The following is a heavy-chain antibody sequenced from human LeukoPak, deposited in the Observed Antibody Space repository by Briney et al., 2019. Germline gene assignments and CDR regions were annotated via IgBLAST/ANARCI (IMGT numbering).Heavy chain of an antibody. V-gene: IGHV1-69*04. D-gene: IGHD2-21*02. CDR2: IIPILGIA. J-gene: IGHJ3*02. Sequence: PVKVSCKASGGTFSSYAISRVRQAPGQGLEWMGRIIPILGIANYAQKFQGRVTITADKSTSTAYMELSSLRSEDTAVYYCASVVVTANDAFDIWGQGTMVTVSS. CDR1: GGTFSSYA. CDR3: ASVVVTANDAFDI.